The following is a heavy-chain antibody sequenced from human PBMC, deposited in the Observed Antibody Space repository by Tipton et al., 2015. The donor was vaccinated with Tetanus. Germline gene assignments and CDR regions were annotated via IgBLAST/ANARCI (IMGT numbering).Heavy chain of an antibody. Sequence: TLSLTCAVYGGSFSGYYWSWIRQPPGKGLEWIGYIYYSGSTNYNPSVKSRVTISVDTSKNQFSLKLSSVTAADTAVYYCARDSLTTVVTPSADYYYYGMDVWGQGTTVTVSS. J-gene: IGHJ6*02. CDR1: GGSFSGYY. CDR2: IYYSGST. V-gene: IGHV4-59*01. D-gene: IGHD4-23*01. CDR3: ARDSLTTVVTPSADYYYYGMDV.